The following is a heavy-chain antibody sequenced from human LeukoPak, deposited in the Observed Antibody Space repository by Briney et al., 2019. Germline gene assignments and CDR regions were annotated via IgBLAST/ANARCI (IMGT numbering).Heavy chain of an antibody. Sequence: ASVKVSCKASGYTFTSYGISWVRQAPGQRLEWMGWISAYNGNTNYAQKLQGRVTMTTDTSTSTAYMELRSLRSDDTAVYYCAREGLNGYSYGTFDYWGQGTLVTVSS. V-gene: IGHV1-18*01. J-gene: IGHJ4*02. CDR3: AREGLNGYSYGTFDY. CDR2: ISAYNGNT. CDR1: GYTFTSYG. D-gene: IGHD5-18*01.